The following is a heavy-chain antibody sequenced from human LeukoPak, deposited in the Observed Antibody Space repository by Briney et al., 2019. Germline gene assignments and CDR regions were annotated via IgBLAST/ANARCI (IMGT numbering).Heavy chain of an antibody. CDR3: AKDSKVWFGELLSTGSDY. D-gene: IGHD3-10*01. CDR2: IKQDGSEK. CDR1: GFTFSNYW. Sequence: GGSLRLSCAASGFTFSNYWMSWVRQAPGKGLEWVANIKQDGSEKYYVDSVKGRFTISRDNAKNSLYLQVNSVRAEDTAVYYCAKDSKVWFGELLSTGSDYWGQGTLVTVSS. V-gene: IGHV3-7*01. J-gene: IGHJ4*02.